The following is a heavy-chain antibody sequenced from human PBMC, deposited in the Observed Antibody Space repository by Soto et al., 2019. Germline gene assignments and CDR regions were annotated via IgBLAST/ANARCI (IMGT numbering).Heavy chain of an antibody. D-gene: IGHD5-18*01. J-gene: IGHJ4*02. CDR1: GYTFTGYY. Sequence: GASVKVSCKASGYTFTGYYMHWVRQAPGQGLEWMGWINPNSGDTNYAQKLQGRVTMTTDPSTSTAYMELRSLRSDDTAMYYCARDPSALVFDYWGQGTLVTVSS. V-gene: IGHV1-2*02. CDR3: ARDPSALVFDY. CDR2: INPNSGDT.